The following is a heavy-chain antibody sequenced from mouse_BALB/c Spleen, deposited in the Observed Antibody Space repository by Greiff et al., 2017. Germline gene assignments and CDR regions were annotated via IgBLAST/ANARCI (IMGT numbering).Heavy chain of an antibody. D-gene: IGHD1-1*01. CDR2: ISCYNGAT. Sequence: LVKPGASVKISCKASGYSFTGYYMHWVKQSHGKSLEWIGYISCYNGATSYNQKFKGKATFTVDTSSSTAYMQFNSLTSEDSAVYYCAAADIYYYGSSHYWGQGTTLTVSS. J-gene: IGHJ2*01. V-gene: IGHV1S34*01. CDR1: GYSFTGYY. CDR3: AAADIYYYGSSHY.